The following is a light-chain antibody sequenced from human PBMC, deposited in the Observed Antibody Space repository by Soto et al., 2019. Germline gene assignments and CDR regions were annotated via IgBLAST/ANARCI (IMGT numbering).Light chain of an antibody. V-gene: IGLV4-69*01. Sequence: QLVLTQPPSASASLGASVKLTCTLTSGHSTHAIAWHQQQPEKGPRYLMKLNSDGSHSKGDGIPDRFSGSSSGAERYLTIASLQPEDEADYYCQTWGTGMWGVVLGGGTKVTVL. CDR3: QTWGTGMWGVV. CDR2: LNSDGSH. CDR1: SGHSTHA. J-gene: IGLJ2*01.